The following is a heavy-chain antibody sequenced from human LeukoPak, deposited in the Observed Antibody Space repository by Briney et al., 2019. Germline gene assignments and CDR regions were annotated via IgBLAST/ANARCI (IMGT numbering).Heavy chain of an antibody. CDR3: ARFYGSGSWNDAFDI. J-gene: IGHJ3*02. CDR2: ISKSSSYS. D-gene: IGHD3-10*01. CDR1: GFSLRSYC. V-gene: IGHV3-21*05. Sequence: GGSVRLLCGASGFSLRSYCLNGVRQAPARGLEWLSYISKSSSYSNYADSVKGRFTISRDDARNSLYLQINSLRAEDTAVYYCARFYGSGSWNDAFDIWGQGTMVTVSP.